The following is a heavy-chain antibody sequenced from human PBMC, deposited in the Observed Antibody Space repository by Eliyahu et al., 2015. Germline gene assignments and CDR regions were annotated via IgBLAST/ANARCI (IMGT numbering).Heavy chain of an antibody. CDR3: ATRTYYYDSSGDW. J-gene: IGHJ4*02. V-gene: IGHV1-24*01. D-gene: IGHD3-22*01. Sequence: LEWMGGFDPEDGETIYAQKFQGRVTMTEDTSTDTAYMELSSLRSEDTAVYYCATRTYYYDSSGDWWGQGTLVTVSS. CDR2: FDPEDGET.